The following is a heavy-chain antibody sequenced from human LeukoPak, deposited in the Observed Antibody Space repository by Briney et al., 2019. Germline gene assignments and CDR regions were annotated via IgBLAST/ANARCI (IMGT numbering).Heavy chain of an antibody. CDR1: GFALTTRGVA. D-gene: IGHD2-2*01. Sequence: SGPTLVNRTQTLTLTCTFSGFALTTRGVAVGWIRQTPGKVLEWLALIYWDDDKRYSPSLKSRLTITKDTSKDQVVLTMTNMGLVDTATYYCAHSGVGPVDYWGQGTLVTVSS. CDR2: IYWDDDK. CDR3: AHSGVGPVDY. V-gene: IGHV2-5*02. J-gene: IGHJ4*02.